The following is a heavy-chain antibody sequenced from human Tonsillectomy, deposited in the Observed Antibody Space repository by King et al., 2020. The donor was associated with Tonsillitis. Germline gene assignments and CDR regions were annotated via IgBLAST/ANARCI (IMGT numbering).Heavy chain of an antibody. CDR1: GGSFSGYY. CDR3: ARGRPFPYGFWGGGYDPYYYYPGMDV. CDR2: INHSGST. D-gene: IGHD3-3*01. J-gene: IGHJ6*02. Sequence: VQLQQWGAGLLKPSETLSLTCAVYGGSFSGYYWSWIRQPPGKGLEWIGEINHSGSTNYNPSLKSRVTISVHTSKNQFSLKLSSVTAADTAVYNCARGRPFPYGFWGGGYDPYYYYPGMDVWGQGTTVTVSS. V-gene: IGHV4-34*01.